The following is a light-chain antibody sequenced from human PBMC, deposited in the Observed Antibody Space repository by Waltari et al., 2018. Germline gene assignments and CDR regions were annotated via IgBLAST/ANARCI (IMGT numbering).Light chain of an antibody. CDR1: QSVASSY. J-gene: IGKJ2*01. Sequence: EIVLTQSPGTLSLSPGETATLSCRASQSVASSYLAWYQHKPGQPPTLLIYDSSIRATGVPDRFSGTGSGTDFTLTISRLEPEDFAVYYCHQYVGSPRTFGQGSKLEIK. V-gene: IGKV3-20*01. CDR2: DSS. CDR3: HQYVGSPRT.